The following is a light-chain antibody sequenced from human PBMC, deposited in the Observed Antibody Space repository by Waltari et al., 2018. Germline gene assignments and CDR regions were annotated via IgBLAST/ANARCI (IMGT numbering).Light chain of an antibody. CDR1: QSISNH. CDR2: GAS. J-gene: IGKJ3*01. V-gene: IGKV1-39*01. Sequence: DIQLTQPQSSLLAFEGNRVTITCRASQSISNHLNWYQQKPGEAPKLLIYGASRLQSGVPSRFSGSGSGTDFALTISSLQPEDFATYYCQQSYSTLPFTFGPGTKVDFK. CDR3: QQSYSTLPFT.